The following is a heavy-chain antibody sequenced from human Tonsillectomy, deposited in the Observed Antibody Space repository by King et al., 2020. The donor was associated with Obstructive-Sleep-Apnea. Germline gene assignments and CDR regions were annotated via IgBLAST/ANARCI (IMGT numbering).Heavy chain of an antibody. CDR2: ISYSGST. CDR1: GGSISSSTYY. V-gene: IGHV4-39*07. J-gene: IGHJ2*01. D-gene: IGHD6-13*01. CDR3: AREKYSSSWYATEYFDL. Sequence: QLQLQESGPGLVKPSETLSLTCSVSGGSISSSTYYWGWIRQPPGKGLEWIGSISYSGSTYYNPSLKSRVTISVDTSKNQFSLELTSVTAADTAVYYCAREKYSSSWYATEYFDLWGRGTLVTVSS.